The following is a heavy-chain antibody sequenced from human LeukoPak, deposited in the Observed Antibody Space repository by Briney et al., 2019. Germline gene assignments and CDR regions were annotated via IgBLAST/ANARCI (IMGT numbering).Heavy chain of an antibody. V-gene: IGHV4-30-4*01. J-gene: IGHJ4*02. CDR2: IYYSGST. Sequence: SETLSLTCTVSGGSISSGDYYWSWIRQPPGKGLEWIGYIYYSGSTYYNPSLKSRVTISVDTSKNQFSLKLSSVTAADTAVYYCASFDYGGNSKTTDYWGQGTLVTVSS. D-gene: IGHD4-23*01. CDR1: GGSISSGDYY. CDR3: ASFDYGGNSKTTDY.